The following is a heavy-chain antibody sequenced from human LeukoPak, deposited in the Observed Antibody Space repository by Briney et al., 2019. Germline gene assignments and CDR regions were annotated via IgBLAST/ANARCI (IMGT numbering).Heavy chain of an antibody. CDR1: GFTFSSYE. D-gene: IGHD6-19*01. CDR3: AKDRSADSSGSHFDY. J-gene: IGHJ4*02. V-gene: IGHV3-30*04. CDR2: ISYDGSNK. Sequence: PGGSLRLSCAASGFTFSSYEMNWVRQAPGKGPEWVAVISYDGSNKYYADSVKGRFTISRDNSKDTLYLQMNSLRAEDTAVYYCAKDRSADSSGSHFDYWGQGTLVTVSS.